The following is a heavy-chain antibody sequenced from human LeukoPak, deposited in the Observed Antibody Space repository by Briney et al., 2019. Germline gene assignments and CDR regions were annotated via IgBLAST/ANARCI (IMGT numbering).Heavy chain of an antibody. J-gene: IGHJ4*02. CDR2: INHSGST. CDR1: GGSISGYY. V-gene: IGHV4-34*01. Sequence: SETLSLTCTVSGGSISGYYWSWIRQPPGKGLEWIGEINHSGSTNYNPSLKSRVTISVDTSKNQFSLKLSSVTAADTAVYYCARQSPYYYGSGSYYRGDYWGQGTLVTVSS. CDR3: ARQSPYYYGSGSYYRGDY. D-gene: IGHD3-10*01.